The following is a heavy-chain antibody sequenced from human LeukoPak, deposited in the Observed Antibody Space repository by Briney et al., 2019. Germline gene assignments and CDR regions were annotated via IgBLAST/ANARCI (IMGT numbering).Heavy chain of an antibody. V-gene: IGHV3-53*01. CDR3: ARDRLEYYYDSSGYYHDY. Sequence: PGGSLRLSCSASGFTFSNYVLHWVRQAPGKGLEWVSVIYSGGSTYYADSVKGRFTISRDNSKNTLYLQMNSLRAEDTAVYYCARDRLEYYYDSSGYYHDYWGQGTLVTVSS. J-gene: IGHJ4*02. CDR2: IYSGGST. CDR1: GFTFSNYV. D-gene: IGHD3-22*01.